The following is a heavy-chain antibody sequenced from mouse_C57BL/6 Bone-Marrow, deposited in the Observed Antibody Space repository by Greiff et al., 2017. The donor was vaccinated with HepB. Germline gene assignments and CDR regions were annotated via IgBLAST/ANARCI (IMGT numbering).Heavy chain of an antibody. J-gene: IGHJ3*01. CDR2: IDPSDSYT. D-gene: IGHD1-1*01. Sequence: VQLQQPGAELVMPGASVKLSCKASGYTFTSYWMHWVKQRPGQGLEWIGEIDPSDSYTNYNQKFKGKSTLTVDKSSSTAYMQLSSLTSEDSAVYYCARGGYYGSSYEAYWGQGTLVTVSA. V-gene: IGHV1-69*01. CDR3: ARGGYYGSSYEAY. CDR1: GYTFTSYW.